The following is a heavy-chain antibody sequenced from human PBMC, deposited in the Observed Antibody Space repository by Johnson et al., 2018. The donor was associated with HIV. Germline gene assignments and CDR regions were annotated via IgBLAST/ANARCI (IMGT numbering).Heavy chain of an antibody. CDR2: ISYDGSNK. CDR1: RITLSSYG. D-gene: IGHD4-17*01. V-gene: IGHV3-30*18. J-gene: IGHJ3*02. CDR3: AKDQYRKLTTVAGI. Sequence: QVQLVESGGGVVQPGRSLRLSCAASRITLSSYGMHWVRQAPGKGLEWVAVISYDGSNKYYADSVRGRFTLSRDNSKNTVYLQMNSLRAEDTAVYYCAKDQYRKLTTVAGIWGQGTMVTVSS.